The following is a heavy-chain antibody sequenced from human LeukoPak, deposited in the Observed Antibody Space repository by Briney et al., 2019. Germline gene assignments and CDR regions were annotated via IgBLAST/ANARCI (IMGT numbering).Heavy chain of an antibody. D-gene: IGHD5-18*01. J-gene: IGHJ6*04. CDR3: ARAQHVDTAMVNCYYYYGMDV. Sequence: SETLSLTCTVSGGSISSYYWSWIRQPPGKGLEWIAYIYNSVSTNYNPSLKSRVTISVDTSKNQFSLKLSSVTAADTAVYYCARAQHVDTAMVNCYYYYGMDVWGKGTTVTISS. CDR2: IYNSVST. V-gene: IGHV4-59*01. CDR1: GGSISSYY.